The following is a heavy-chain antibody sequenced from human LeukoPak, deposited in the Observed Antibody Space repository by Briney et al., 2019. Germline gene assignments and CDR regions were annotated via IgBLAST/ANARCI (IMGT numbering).Heavy chain of an antibody. V-gene: IGHV3-13*01. CDR2: IDRDGVT. CDR1: GFIFSKYD. CDR3: ARENLQYGDYAIDY. Sequence: GGSLRLSCAASGFIFSKYDMHWVRQVTGKGLEWVSGIDRDGVTYYSGSVKGRFTSSRENAKNSLDLQMNTLRAGDTGVYYCARENLQYGDYAIDYWGQGILVIVSS. J-gene: IGHJ4*02. D-gene: IGHD4-17*01.